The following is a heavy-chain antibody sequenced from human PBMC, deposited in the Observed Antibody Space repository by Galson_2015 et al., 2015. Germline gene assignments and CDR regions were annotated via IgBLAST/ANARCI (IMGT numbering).Heavy chain of an antibody. J-gene: IGHJ6*02. CDR2: INPSGGST. CDR3: AREPYSSGWYDSGVNYYYGMDV. Sequence: SVKVSCKASGYTFTSYYMHWVRQAPGQGLEWMGIINPSGGSTSYAQKFQGSVTMTRDTSTSTVYMELSSLRSEDTAVYYCAREPYSSGWYDSGVNYYYGMDVWGQGTTVTVSS. D-gene: IGHD6-19*01. CDR1: GYTFTSYY. V-gene: IGHV1-46*01.